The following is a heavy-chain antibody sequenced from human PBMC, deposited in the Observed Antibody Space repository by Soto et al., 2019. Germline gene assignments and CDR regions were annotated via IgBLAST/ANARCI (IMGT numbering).Heavy chain of an antibody. Sequence: GGSLRLSCAASGFTFSYAWMSWVRQAPGKGLEWVGHIKSKTDGGTTDYAAPGKGRFTISRDDSKTTLYLQMNSLNTEDTGVYYCSTERIAATADYYFDYWGPGTLVTVSS. J-gene: IGHJ4*02. CDR1: GFTFSYAW. D-gene: IGHD6-13*01. V-gene: IGHV3-15*01. CDR2: IKSKTDGGTT. CDR3: STERIAATADYYFDY.